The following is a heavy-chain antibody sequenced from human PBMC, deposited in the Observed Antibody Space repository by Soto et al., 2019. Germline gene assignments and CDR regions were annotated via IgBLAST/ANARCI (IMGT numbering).Heavy chain of an antibody. Sequence: SQTLSLTCAISGDSVSGNSAAWNWIRQSPSRGLEWLGRTYYRSKWYNDYAVSVKSRITVTPDTSKNQFSLHLNSVTPEDTAVYYCAREFPDYESSDIYFDYWGQGALVTVYS. CDR3: AREFPDYESSDIYFDY. V-gene: IGHV6-1*01. D-gene: IGHD3-22*01. CDR2: TYYRSKWYN. CDR1: GDSVSGNSAA. J-gene: IGHJ4*02.